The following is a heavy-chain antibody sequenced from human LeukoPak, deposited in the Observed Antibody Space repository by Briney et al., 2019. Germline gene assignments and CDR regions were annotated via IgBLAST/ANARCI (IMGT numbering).Heavy chain of an antibody. D-gene: IGHD4-17*01. CDR3: TRMTTGHDY. CDR2: INHSGYT. J-gene: IGHJ4*02. CDR1: GVSFNDYD. V-gene: IGHV4-34*10. Sequence: SETLSLTCAVSGVSFNDYDRSWVRQTPGKGLEWIGEINHSGYTNDSPSLKSRVTISIDTSRKQFFLNLRSVTVADTGICYCTRMTTGHDYWGQGTLVTVSS.